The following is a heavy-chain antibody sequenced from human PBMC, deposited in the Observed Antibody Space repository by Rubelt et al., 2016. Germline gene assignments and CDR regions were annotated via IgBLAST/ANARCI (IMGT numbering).Heavy chain of an antibody. J-gene: IGHJ4*02. CDR2: IYYSGSTY. Sequence: QVQLQESGPGLVKPSQTLSLTCTVSGCSISSGGYYWSWIRQHTGKGLEWIGYIYYSGSTYYYNPSLKSRLTISLDTSKNQFSLKLSSGTAAETAVYYCARHDYADVDMRAGPHDYWGQGTLVTVSS. CDR3: ARHDYADVDMRAGPHDY. CDR1: GCSISSGGYY. V-gene: IGHV4-31*03. D-gene: IGHD4-17*01.